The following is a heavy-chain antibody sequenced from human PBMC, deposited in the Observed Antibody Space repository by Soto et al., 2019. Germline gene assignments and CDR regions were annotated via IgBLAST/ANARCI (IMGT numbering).Heavy chain of an antibody. D-gene: IGHD6-13*01. V-gene: IGHV3-21*01. CDR1: S. CDR2: ISSSSSYI. Sequence: SLNWVSQAPGKGLEWVSSISSSSSYIYYADSVKGRFTISRDNAKNSLYLQMNSLRAEDTAVYYCARDLGPAAGTFDYWGQGTLVTVSS. J-gene: IGHJ4*02. CDR3: ARDLGPAAGTFDY.